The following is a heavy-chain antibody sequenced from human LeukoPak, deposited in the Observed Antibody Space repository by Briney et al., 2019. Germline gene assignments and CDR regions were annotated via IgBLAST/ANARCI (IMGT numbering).Heavy chain of an antibody. V-gene: IGHV4-39*01. J-gene: IGHJ5*02. D-gene: IGHD1-26*01. CDR2: IYYSGST. CDR3: ARHEYSGSYYGLSWFDP. CDR1: GGSISSSGYY. Sequence: PSESLSLTCTVSGGSISSSGYYWGWIRQPPGKGLEWIASIYYSGSTYYNPSLKSRVTISVDTSKNQLSLKLSSLTAADTAVYYCARHEYSGSYYGLSWFDPWGQGTLVTVSS.